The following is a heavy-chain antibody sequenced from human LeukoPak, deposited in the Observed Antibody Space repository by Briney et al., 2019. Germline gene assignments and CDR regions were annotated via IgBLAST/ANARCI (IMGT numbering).Heavy chain of an antibody. Sequence: SETLSLTCTVSGGSISSYYWSWIRQPPGKGLEWIGYIYYSGSTNYNPSLKSRVTISVDTSKNQFSLKLSSVTAADTAVYYCAGVDYFDYYMDVWGKGTTVTVS. CDR1: GGSISSYY. CDR2: IYYSGST. J-gene: IGHJ6*03. V-gene: IGHV4-59*08. D-gene: IGHD2/OR15-2a*01. CDR3: AGVDYFDYYMDV.